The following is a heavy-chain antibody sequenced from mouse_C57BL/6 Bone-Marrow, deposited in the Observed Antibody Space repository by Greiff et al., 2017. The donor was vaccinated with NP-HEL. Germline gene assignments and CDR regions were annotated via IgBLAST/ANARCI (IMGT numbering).Heavy chain of an antibody. D-gene: IGHD1-1*01. V-gene: IGHV1-80*01. CDR3: EKLLRSSYAMDY. CDR2: IYPGDGDT. CDR1: GYAFSSYW. Sequence: QVQLQQSGAELVKPGASVKISCKASGYAFSSYWMNWVKQRPGKGLEWIGQIYPGDGDTNYNGKFKGKATLTADKSSSTAYMQLSSLTSEDSAVYFCEKLLRSSYAMDYGGQGTSVTVSA. J-gene: IGHJ4*01.